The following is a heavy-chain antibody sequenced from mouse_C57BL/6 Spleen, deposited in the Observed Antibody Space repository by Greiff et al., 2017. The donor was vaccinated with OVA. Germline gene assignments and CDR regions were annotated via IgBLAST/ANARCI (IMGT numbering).Heavy chain of an antibody. CDR2: ISGGGGNT. Sequence: EVKVVESGGGLVKPGGSLKLSCAASGFTFSSYTMSWVRQTPEKRLECVATISGGGGNTYYPDSVKGRFTISRDNAKNTLYLQMSSLRSEDTALYYCASYPDYAMDYWGQGTSVTVSS. J-gene: IGHJ4*01. V-gene: IGHV5-9*01. D-gene: IGHD5-5*01. CDR3: ASYPDYAMDY. CDR1: GFTFSSYT.